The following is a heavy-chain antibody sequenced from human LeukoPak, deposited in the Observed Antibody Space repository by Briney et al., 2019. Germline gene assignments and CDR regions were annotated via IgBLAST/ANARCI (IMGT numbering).Heavy chain of an antibody. Sequence: SQTLSLTCAISGDSVSSNSAAWNWITQSPSRGLEWLGRTYYRSKWHNDYARSLKSRIILNPDTSKNQFSLQLNSVTPEDTAVYYCARSVGDVDIWGKGTMVTVSS. D-gene: IGHD1-26*01. CDR2: TYYRSKWHN. J-gene: IGHJ3*02. CDR1: GDSVSSNSAA. V-gene: IGHV6-1*01. CDR3: ARSVGDVDI.